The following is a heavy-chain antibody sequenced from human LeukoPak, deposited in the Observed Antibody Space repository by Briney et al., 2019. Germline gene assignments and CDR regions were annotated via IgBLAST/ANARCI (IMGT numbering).Heavy chain of an antibody. V-gene: IGHV4-4*07. CDR2: IYTSGSI. Sequence: PSETLSLTCTVSGGSISSYYWSWIRQPAGKGLEWIGRIYTSGSITYNPSLKSRVSMSVDTSKNQFSLKLSSVTAADTAVYYCARTNYDSSGYIPRPYYYYMDVWGKGTTVTISS. CDR1: GGSISSYY. CDR3: ARTNYDSSGYIPRPYYYYMDV. D-gene: IGHD3-22*01. J-gene: IGHJ6*03.